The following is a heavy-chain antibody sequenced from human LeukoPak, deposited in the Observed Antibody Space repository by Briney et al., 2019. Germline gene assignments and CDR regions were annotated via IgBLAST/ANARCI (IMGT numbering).Heavy chain of an antibody. J-gene: IGHJ3*02. D-gene: IGHD2-21*01. CDR1: GGSISSYY. V-gene: IGHV4-59*01. CDR2: IYYSGST. Sequence: SETLSLTCTVSGGSISSYYWSWIRQPPGKGLEWIGYIYYSGSTNYNPSLKSRVTISVDTSKNQFSLKLSSVTAADTAVYYCASQIAYDAFDTWGQGTMVTVSS. CDR3: ASQIAYDAFDT.